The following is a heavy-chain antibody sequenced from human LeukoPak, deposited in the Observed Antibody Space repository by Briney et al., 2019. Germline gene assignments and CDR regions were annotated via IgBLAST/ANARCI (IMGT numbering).Heavy chain of an antibody. D-gene: IGHD2-8*01. J-gene: IGHJ4*02. CDR3: ARGFRNGPFDC. CDR1: GFTFDDYG. V-gene: IGHV3-20*04. Sequence: GGSLRLSCEASGFTFDDYGMSWVRQVPGKGLEWVSGINRNGDNTDYADSVKGRFTISGDNAKNSHFLQMNSLRVEDTAFYYCARGFRNGPFDCWGQGTLVTVSS. CDR2: INRNGDNT.